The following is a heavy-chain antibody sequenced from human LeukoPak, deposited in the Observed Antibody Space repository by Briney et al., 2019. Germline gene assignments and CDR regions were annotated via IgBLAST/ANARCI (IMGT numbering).Heavy chain of an antibody. J-gene: IGHJ5*02. CDR3: ARGGYPPPKYYVWGSYRYLNWFDP. D-gene: IGHD3-16*02. Sequence: SETLSLTCAVSGGSISSGGYSWSWIRQPPGKGLEWIGYIYHSGSTYYNPSLKSRVTISVDRSKNQFSLKLSSVTAADTAVYYCARGGYPPPKYYVWGSYRYLNWFDPWGQGTLVTVSS. CDR1: GGSISSGGYS. V-gene: IGHV4-30-2*01. CDR2: IYHSGST.